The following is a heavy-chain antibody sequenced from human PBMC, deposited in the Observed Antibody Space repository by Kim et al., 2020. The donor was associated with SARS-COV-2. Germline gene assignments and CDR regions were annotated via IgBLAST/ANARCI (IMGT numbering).Heavy chain of an antibody. CDR1: GFTVSSNY. V-gene: IGHV3-53*04. CDR2: IYSDDST. Sequence: GGSLRLSCAASGFTVSSNYMSWVRQAPGKGLEWVSVIYSDDSTYYSDSLKGRFTISRHNSTNTLYLQMNSLRAEDTAVYYCARGGYFNWLCHSSHYYSMDVWGKGTTVTVSS. CDR3: ARGGYFNWLCHSSHYYSMDV. J-gene: IGHJ6*04. D-gene: IGHD3-9*01.